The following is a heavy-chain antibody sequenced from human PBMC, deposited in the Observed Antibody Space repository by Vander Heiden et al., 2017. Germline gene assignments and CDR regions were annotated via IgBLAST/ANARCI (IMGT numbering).Heavy chain of an antibody. D-gene: IGHD3-10*01. CDR3: TTDNRIISTGPLGGYFDL. V-gene: IGHV3-15*01. J-gene: IGHJ2*01. CDR2: IRSKADGGTT. CDR1: GFPLSYAW. Sequence: EVQLVESGGGLEQPGGSLRLSREAPGFPLSYAWMSWVRQARGKGVEWVGRIRSKADGGTTDYAAPVKGRFAISRDDRKNSVYLQMNSLRIEDTAIYYCTTDNRIISTGPLGGYFDLWGRGTLVTVSS.